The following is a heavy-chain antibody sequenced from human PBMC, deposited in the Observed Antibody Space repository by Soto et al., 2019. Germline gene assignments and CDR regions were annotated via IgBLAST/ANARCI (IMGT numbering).Heavy chain of an antibody. Sequence: PSETLSLTCTVSGGSISSGGYYWSWIRQHPGKGLEWIGYIYYSGSTYYNPSLKSRVTISVDTSKNQFSLKLSSVTAADTAVYYCARDSGDFPNWFDPWGQGTLVTAPQ. CDR1: GGSISSGGYY. CDR3: ARDSGDFPNWFDP. D-gene: IGHD3-3*01. V-gene: IGHV4-31*03. J-gene: IGHJ5*02. CDR2: IYYSGST.